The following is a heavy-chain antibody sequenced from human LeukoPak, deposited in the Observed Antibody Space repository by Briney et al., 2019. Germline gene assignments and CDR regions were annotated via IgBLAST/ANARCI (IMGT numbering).Heavy chain of an antibody. CDR2: IYYSGSA. V-gene: IGHV4-59*08. D-gene: IGHD4-17*01. CDR3: ARGTVTTSMKAFDI. Sequence: SETLSLTCTASGGSIIGYYWSWIRQPPGEGLEWIGYIYYSGSANYNPSLRSRVIILVDTSKNQFSLKLSSVTAADTAVYYCARGTVTTSMKAFDIWGQGTMVTVSS. J-gene: IGHJ3*02. CDR1: GGSIIGYY.